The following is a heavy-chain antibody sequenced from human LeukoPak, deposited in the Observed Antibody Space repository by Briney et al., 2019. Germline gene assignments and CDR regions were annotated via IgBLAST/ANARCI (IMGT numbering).Heavy chain of an antibody. CDR3: ARGPGYSSGWYVLSVDY. D-gene: IGHD6-19*01. V-gene: IGHV3-30-3*01. CDR2: ISYDGSIK. CDR1: GFTFSSYA. J-gene: IGHJ4*02. Sequence: GGSLRLSCAASGFTFSSYAMHWVRQAPGKGLEWVAVISYDGSIKYYADSVKGRFTTSRDNSKNMLYLQMNSLSAEDTAVYYCARGPGYSSGWYVLSVDYWGQGTLVTVSS.